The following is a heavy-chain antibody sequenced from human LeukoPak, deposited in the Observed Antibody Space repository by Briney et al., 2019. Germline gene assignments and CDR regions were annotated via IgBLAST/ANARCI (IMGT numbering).Heavy chain of an antibody. D-gene: IGHD4-17*01. CDR2: ISYSGTT. CDR3: ARTTTTFDD. V-gene: IGHV4-59*01. CDR1: GGSINSYY. J-gene: IGHJ4*02. Sequence: SETLSLTXTVSGGSINSYYWSWIRQPPGKGLEWIGYISYSGTTNYSPSLNSRVTISLDTSKNQSSLKLTSVTAADTAVYYCARTTTTFDDWGQGTLVTVSS.